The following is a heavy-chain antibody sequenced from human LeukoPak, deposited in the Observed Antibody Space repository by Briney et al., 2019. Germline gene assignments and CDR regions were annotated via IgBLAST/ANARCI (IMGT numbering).Heavy chain of an antibody. V-gene: IGHV1-69*05. D-gene: IGHD3-10*01. CDR2: IIPIFGTA. J-gene: IGHJ4*02. Sequence: SVKVSCKASGGTFSSYAISWVRQAPGQGLEWMGGIIPIFGTANYAQKFQGRVTITTDESTSTAYMELSSLRSEDTAVYYCAIPGDYYGSGSSYNDNDYWGQGTLVTVSS. CDR1: GGTFSSYA. CDR3: AIPGDYYGSGSSYNDNDY.